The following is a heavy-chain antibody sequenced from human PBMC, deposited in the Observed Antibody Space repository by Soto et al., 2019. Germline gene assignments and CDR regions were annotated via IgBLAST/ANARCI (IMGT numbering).Heavy chain of an antibody. D-gene: IGHD1-7*01. J-gene: IGHJ6*02. CDR2: IYPGDSDT. V-gene: IGHV5-51*01. Sequence: GESLKISCKGSGYSFTSYWIGWVRQMPGKGLEWMGIIYPGDSDTRYSPSFQGQVTISADKSISTAYLQWCSLKASDTAIYYCARHGDNWNYGSNHYYGMDVWGQGTTVTVSS. CDR3: ARHGDNWNYGSNHYYGMDV. CDR1: GYSFTSYW.